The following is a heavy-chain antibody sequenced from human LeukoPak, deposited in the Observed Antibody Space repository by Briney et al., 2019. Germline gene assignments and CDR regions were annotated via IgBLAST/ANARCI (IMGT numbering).Heavy chain of an antibody. CDR1: QYTFTDYA. J-gene: IGHJ4*02. D-gene: IGHD5-24*01. CDR2: IDAGNGKT. CDR3: ARGEEQRWLRGFSHVYYFDY. Sequence: GASVKVSCKASQYTFTDYAVHWVRQAPGQRLEWMGWIDAGNGKTKYSQSFQGRVTITRDTSATTAYMELNSLTSEDTAVYYCARGEEQRWLRGFSHVYYFDYWGQGTLVTVSS. V-gene: IGHV1-3*01.